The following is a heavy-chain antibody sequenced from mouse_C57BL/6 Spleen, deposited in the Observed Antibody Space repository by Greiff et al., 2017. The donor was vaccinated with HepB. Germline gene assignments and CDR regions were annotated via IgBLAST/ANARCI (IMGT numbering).Heavy chain of an antibody. CDR1: GFTFSSYA. CDR3: ARARDGYDDFDY. V-gene: IGHV5-4*03. CDR2: ISDGGSYT. D-gene: IGHD2-2*01. Sequence: EVNVVESGGGLVKPGGSLKLSCAASGFTFSSYAMSWVRQTPEKRLEWVATISDGGSYTYYPDNVKGRFTISRDNAKNNLYLQMSHLKSEDTAMYYCARARDGYDDFDYWGQGTTLTVSS. J-gene: IGHJ2*01.